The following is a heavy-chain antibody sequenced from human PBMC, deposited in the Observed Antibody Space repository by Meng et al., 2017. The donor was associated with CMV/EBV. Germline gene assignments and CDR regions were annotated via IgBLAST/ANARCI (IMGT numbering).Heavy chain of an antibody. J-gene: IGHJ4*02. CDR3: HMMMVQDY. V-gene: IGHV3-15*01. CDR2: IKSKTAGGTT. D-gene: IGHD3-10*01. Sequence: GGSLRLSCAASGFTSSNAWMSWARRAPGKGLEWVGRIKSKTAGGTTDYAAPVKGRFTISRDDSKNTLYLQMNSLKTEDTAVYYWHMMMVQDYWGQGTLVTVSS. CDR1: GFTSSNAW.